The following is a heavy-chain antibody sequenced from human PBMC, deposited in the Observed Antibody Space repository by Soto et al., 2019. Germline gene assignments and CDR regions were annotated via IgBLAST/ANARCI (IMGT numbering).Heavy chain of an antibody. D-gene: IGHD1-26*01. V-gene: IGHV3-23*01. CDR1: GFTFSSCA. J-gene: IGHJ4*02. CDR3: TKDSLGAWPFQF. CDR2: ISGGGGST. Sequence: VGSLRLSCAASGFTFSSCAMGCVRQAPGKGLEWLSAISGGGGSTYYADSVKGRFYISRDNFKNTVYLQMNSLRADDTAVYYCTKDSLGAWPFQFWGQGTLDTVSS.